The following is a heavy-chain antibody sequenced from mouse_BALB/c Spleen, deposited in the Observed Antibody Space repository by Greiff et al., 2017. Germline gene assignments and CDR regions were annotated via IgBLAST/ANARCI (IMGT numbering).Heavy chain of an antibody. CDR3: ARGWDYAMDY. D-gene: IGHD4-1*01. CDR1: GFTFSSYA. J-gene: IGHJ4*01. V-gene: IGHV5-9-4*01. CDR2: ISSGGSYT. Sequence: EVKLVESGGGLVKPGGPLKLSCAASGFTFSSYAMSWVRQSPEKRLEWVAEISSGGSYTYYPDTVTGRFTISRDNAKNTLYLEMSSLRSEDTAMYYCARGWDYAMDYWGQGTSVTVSS.